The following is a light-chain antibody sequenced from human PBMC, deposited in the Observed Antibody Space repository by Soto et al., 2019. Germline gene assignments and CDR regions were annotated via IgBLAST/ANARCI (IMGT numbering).Light chain of an antibody. CDR2: KAS. J-gene: IGKJ1*01. V-gene: IGKV1-5*03. CDR1: QSINTW. Sequence: DIQMTQSPSTLSASVGDRVTITCRASQSINTWLAWYQQKPGKAPNLLIYKASTLESGVPSRFSGSGSGTEFTLTISSLQPDDFATYYCQQYDSFSVTFGQGTKVDIK. CDR3: QQYDSFSVT.